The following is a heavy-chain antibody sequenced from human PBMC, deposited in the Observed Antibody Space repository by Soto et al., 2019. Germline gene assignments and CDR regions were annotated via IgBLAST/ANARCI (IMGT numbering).Heavy chain of an antibody. CDR2: INHSGST. J-gene: IGHJ4*02. CDR3: ERDKVSCLLDY. CDR1: GGAFSGYY. Sequence: QVQLQQWGAGLLKPSETLSLTCAVYGGAFSGYYWTWIRQPPGTGLEWIGEINHSGSTNYNPSLKGQATMSVGTSKNQFALKLTSVTAADTAVYYGERDKVSCLLDYWGRGSLVTVSS. V-gene: IGHV4-34*01.